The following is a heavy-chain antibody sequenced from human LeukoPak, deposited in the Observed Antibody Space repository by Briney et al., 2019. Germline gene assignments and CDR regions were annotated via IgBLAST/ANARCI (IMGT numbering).Heavy chain of an antibody. CDR3: ARDGDYGTGSYYRGCIDS. D-gene: IGHD3-10*01. Sequence: ASVRVSCKTSGYSSTAFYIHWVRQAPGQGLEWMGWIHPRGGDTTYAHKFQGRVTMTRDPSTSTAYLDLRSLRSDDTAVYYCARDGDYGTGSYYRGCIDSWGQGTPVTVSP. CDR2: IHPRGGDT. CDR1: GYSSTAFY. V-gene: IGHV1-2*02. J-gene: IGHJ4*02.